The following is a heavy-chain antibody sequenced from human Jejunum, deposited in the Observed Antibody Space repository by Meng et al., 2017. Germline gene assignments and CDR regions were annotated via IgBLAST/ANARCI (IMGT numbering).Heavy chain of an antibody. D-gene: IGHD6-19*01. J-gene: IGHJ5*02. CDR2: ISSSGGTI. V-gene: IGHV3-48*03. CDR1: GFIASNYP. CDR3: TRQRLQDSSGWSP. Sequence: GESLKISCEASGFIASNYPMNWLRQAPGKGLEWVSYISSSGGTIYYADSVKGRFTISRDNAKNSLYLQMNSLRAEDTAVYYCTRQRLQDSSGWSPWGQGTLVTVSS.